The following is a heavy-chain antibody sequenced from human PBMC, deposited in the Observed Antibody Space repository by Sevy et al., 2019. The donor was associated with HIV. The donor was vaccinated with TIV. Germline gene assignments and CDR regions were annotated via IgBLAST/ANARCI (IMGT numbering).Heavy chain of an antibody. CDR2: IKGKIYDETI. J-gene: IGHJ4*02. Sequence: GGSLRLSCAASGFTFSNAWMSWVRQAPGKGLEWVGRIKGKIYDETIDYAAPVKGRFSISRDDSKNTLYLQMNSLKTEDTAVYYCTTASWSREDYYNYWGQGTLVTVSS. CDR3: TTASWSREDYYNY. CDR1: GFTFSNAW. V-gene: IGHV3-15*01. D-gene: IGHD6-13*01.